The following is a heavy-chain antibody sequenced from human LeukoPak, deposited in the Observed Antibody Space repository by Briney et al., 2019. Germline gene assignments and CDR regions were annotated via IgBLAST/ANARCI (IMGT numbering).Heavy chain of an antibody. Sequence: SETLSLTCTVSRGSISTYYWNWIRQPPGKGLEWIGYIYYTGTTDYNPSLKSRVTMSVDTSKNQFSLKLSSVTTADTAVYYCARAGYYDFWSGYYLDYWGQGTLVTVSS. D-gene: IGHD3-3*01. J-gene: IGHJ4*02. CDR1: RGSISTYY. CDR3: ARAGYYDFWSGYYLDY. CDR2: IYYTGTT. V-gene: IGHV4-59*01.